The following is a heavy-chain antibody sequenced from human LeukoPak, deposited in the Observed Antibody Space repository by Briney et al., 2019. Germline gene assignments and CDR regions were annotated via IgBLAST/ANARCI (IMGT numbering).Heavy chain of an antibody. CDR1: GGSIGSSSYY. CDR2: IYYSGST. J-gene: IGHJ4*02. Sequence: PSETLSLTCTVSGGSIGSSSYYWGWIRQPPGKGLEWIGSIYYSGSTYYNPSLKSRVTISVDTSKNQFSLKLSSVTAADTAVYYCARRGDDFWSGCYLDYWGQGTLVTVSS. V-gene: IGHV4-39*01. CDR3: ARRGDDFWSGCYLDY. D-gene: IGHD3-3*01.